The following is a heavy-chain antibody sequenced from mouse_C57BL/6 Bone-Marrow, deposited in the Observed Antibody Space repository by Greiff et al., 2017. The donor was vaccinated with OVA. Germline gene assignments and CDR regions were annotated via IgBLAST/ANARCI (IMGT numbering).Heavy chain of an antibody. V-gene: IGHV5-6*02. Sequence: EVKLMESGGDLVKPGGSLKLSCAASGFTFSSYGMSWVRQTPDKRLEWVATISSGGSYTYYPDSVKGRFTISRDNAKNTLYLQMSSLKSEDTAMYYCARRRLLYAMDYWGQGTSVTVSS. CDR1: GFTFSSYG. CDR2: ISSGGSYT. D-gene: IGHD1-1*01. J-gene: IGHJ4*01. CDR3: ARRRLLYAMDY.